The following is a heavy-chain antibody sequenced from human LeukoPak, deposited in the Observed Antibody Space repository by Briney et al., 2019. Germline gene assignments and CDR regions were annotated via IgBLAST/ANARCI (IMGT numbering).Heavy chain of an antibody. V-gene: IGHV3-48*03. CDR3: ARTSRETDGSPKGDY. D-gene: IGHD5-24*01. CDR2: INSDGSTI. CDR1: GFTFSSYE. Sequence: GGSLRLSCAASGFTFSSYEMNWVRQAPGMGLEWVSYINSDGSTIYYADSVKGRFTITRDNAKNSLYLQMSSLRAEDTAVYYCARTSRETDGSPKGDYWGQGTLVTVSS. J-gene: IGHJ4*02.